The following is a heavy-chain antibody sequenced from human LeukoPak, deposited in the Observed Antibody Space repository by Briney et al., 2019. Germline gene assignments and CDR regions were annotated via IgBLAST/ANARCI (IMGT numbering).Heavy chain of an antibody. J-gene: IGHJ5*02. V-gene: IGHV3-11*01. CDR1: GLTFSDYY. Sequence: GGSLRLSCAASGLTFSDYYMSWVRQAPGKGLEWVSYISSSGSTIYYADSVKGRFTISRDNAKNSLYLQMNSLRAEDTAVYYCARDKDDYGSGNHWFDPWGQGTLVTVSS. CDR3: ARDKDDYGSGNHWFDP. CDR2: ISSSGSTI. D-gene: IGHD3-10*01.